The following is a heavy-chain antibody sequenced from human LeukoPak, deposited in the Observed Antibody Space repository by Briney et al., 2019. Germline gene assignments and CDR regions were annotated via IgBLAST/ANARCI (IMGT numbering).Heavy chain of an antibody. Sequence: PGGSLRLSCAASGFTFSSYGMHWVRQAPGKGLEWVAFIRYDGSNKYYADSVKGRFTISRDNSKNSLYLQMNSLRTEDTALYYCAKGSYGRFYYYYYYMDVWGKGTTVTVSS. D-gene: IGHD5-18*01. CDR2: IRYDGSNK. J-gene: IGHJ6*03. CDR1: GFTFSSYG. V-gene: IGHV3-30*02. CDR3: AKGSYGRFYYYYYYMDV.